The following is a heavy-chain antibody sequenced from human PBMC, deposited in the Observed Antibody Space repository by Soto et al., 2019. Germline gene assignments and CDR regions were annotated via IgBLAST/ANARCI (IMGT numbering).Heavy chain of an antibody. CDR1: GKPFMGSY. CDR3: AAGGSWYAF. D-gene: IGHD6-13*01. Sequence: GAPVEVTCKASGKPFMGSYMRWLRQAPGQGFEWLGYISNSGDTKFSQNFQGRVSMTRDTSITTAYMELRGLQSGDTAVYYCAAGGSWYAFWGQGTLVTVS. J-gene: IGHJ4*02. CDR2: YISNSGDT. V-gene: IGHV1-2*02.